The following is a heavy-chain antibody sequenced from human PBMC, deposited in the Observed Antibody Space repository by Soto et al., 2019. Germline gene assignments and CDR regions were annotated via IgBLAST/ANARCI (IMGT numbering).Heavy chain of an antibody. CDR2: ISWNSGSI. CDR3: AKDMADNSGYDGFDI. D-gene: IGHD3-22*01. CDR1: GFTFDDYA. Sequence: EVQLVESGGGLVQPGRSLRLSCTASGFTFDDYAMHWVRQAPGKGPEWVSGISWNSGSIGYADSVKGRFTISRDNAKNSRYLQMNSLRAEDTALYYCAKDMADNSGYDGFDIWGQGTMVTVSS. V-gene: IGHV3-9*01. J-gene: IGHJ3*02.